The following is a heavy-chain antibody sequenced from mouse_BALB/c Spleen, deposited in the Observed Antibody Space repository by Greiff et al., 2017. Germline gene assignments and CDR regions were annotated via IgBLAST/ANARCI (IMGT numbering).Heavy chain of an antibody. CDR1: GFSLTSYG. CDR3: ARVGANWDLSWFAY. J-gene: IGHJ3*01. Sequence: VQRVESGPGLVAPSQSLSITCTVSGFSLTSYGVHWVRQPPGKGLEWLGVIWAGGSTNYNSALMSRLSISKDNSKSQVFLKMNSLQTDDTAMYYCARVGANWDLSWFAYWGQGTLVTVSA. CDR2: IWAGGST. V-gene: IGHV2-9*02. D-gene: IGHD4-1*01.